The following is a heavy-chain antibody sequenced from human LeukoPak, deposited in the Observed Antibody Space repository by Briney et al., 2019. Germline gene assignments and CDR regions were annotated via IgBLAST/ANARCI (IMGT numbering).Heavy chain of an antibody. V-gene: IGHV1-2*06. D-gene: IGHD3-3*01. J-gene: IGHJ1*01. CDR3: ARDLNDFWSRYYRDPPEYFQH. Sequence: ASVKVSCKASVYTLTVYYIHWVRQAPGQGLEWMGRINPNSGDTNFAQKLQGRVTMTTDTSTSTAYMELRSLRSDDTAVYYCARDLNDFWSRYYRDPPEYFQHWGQGTLVTVSS. CDR2: INPNSGDT. CDR1: VYTLTVYY.